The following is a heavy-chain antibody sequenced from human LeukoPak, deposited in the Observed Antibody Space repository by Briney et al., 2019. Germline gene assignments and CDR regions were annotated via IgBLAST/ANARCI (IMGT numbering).Heavy chain of an antibody. D-gene: IGHD3-10*01. J-gene: IGHJ4*02. CDR3: AREIWFGESQTAGIDY. CDR2: FNPHGGGP. CDR1: GYTFTNYY. V-gene: IGHV1-2*02. Sequence: ASVKVSCKASGYTFTNYYMHWVRQAPGQGLEWMGWFNPHGGGPNYAPKFQGRVTMTRDTSITTAYMELNRLTSDDTAIYYCAREIWFGESQTAGIDYWGQGTLVTVSS.